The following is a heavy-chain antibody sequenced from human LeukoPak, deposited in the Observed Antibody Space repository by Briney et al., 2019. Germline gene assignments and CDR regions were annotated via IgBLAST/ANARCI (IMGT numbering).Heavy chain of an antibody. Sequence: ASVKASCKASGYTFTSYDINWVRQATGQGLEWMGWMNPNSGNPRHAQKFQGRVTMTRNTSISTAYMELSSLRSEDTAVYYCASVRVVVAANSGMDVWGQGTTVTVSS. J-gene: IGHJ6*02. CDR3: ASVRVVVAANSGMDV. D-gene: IGHD2-15*01. V-gene: IGHV1-8*01. CDR1: GYTFTSYD. CDR2: MNPNSGNP.